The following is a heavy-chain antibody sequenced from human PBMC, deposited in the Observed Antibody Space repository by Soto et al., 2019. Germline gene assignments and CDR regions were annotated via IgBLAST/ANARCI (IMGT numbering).Heavy chain of an antibody. V-gene: IGHV1-8*01. CDR1: GYTFTSYD. Sequence: GASVKVSCKASGYTFTSYDINWVRQATGQGLEWMGWMNPNSGNTGYAQKFQGRVTMTRNTSISTAYMELSSLRSEDTAVYYCARLGAPAHYYYYYGMDVWGQGTTVTVS. J-gene: IGHJ6*02. CDR3: ARLGAPAHYYYYYGMDV. CDR2: MNPNSGNT.